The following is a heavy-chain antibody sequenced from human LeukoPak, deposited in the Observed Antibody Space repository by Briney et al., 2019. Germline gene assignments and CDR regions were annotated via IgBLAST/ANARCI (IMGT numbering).Heavy chain of an antibody. CDR2: IYYSGST. CDR3: ARHTAVAGTPLDY. V-gene: IGHV4-39*01. J-gene: IGHJ4*02. Sequence: PSETLSLTCTVSGGSISSSSYYWGWIRQPPGKGLEWIGSIYYSGSTYYNPSLKSRVTISVDTSKNQFSLKLSSVTAADTAVYYCARHTAVAGTPLDYWGRGTLVTVSS. D-gene: IGHD6-19*01. CDR1: GGSISSSSYY.